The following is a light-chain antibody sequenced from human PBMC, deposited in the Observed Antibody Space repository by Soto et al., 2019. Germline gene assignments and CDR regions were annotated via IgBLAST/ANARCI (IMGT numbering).Light chain of an antibody. CDR1: RSVLYRSNNKNH. CDR3: QQYFDVPFT. CDR2: WAS. J-gene: IGKJ4*01. V-gene: IGKV4-1*01. Sequence: DIVMTQSPDSLAVSLGERATMNCKCSRSVLYRSNNKNHLAWYQQKPGQPPQLIIYWASTRESGVPERFSGSGSGTDSTLTISSLEAEDVAFYWCQQYFDVPFTFGGGTKVDI.